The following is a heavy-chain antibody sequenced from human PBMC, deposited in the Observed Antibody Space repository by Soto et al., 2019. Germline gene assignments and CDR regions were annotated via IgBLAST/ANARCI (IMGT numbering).Heavy chain of an antibody. CDR1: GFTFSSYG. CDR2: IWYDASNK. V-gene: IGHV3-33*01. D-gene: IGHD6-19*01. CDR3: ATLASNNGFDI. Sequence: QVQLVESGGGVVQPGRSLRLSCAASGFTFSSYGMHWVRQAPGKGLEWVAVIWYDASNKYYADSVKGRFTISRDNSKNTLYLQMNSLRGDDKAVYYCATLASNNGFDIWGQGTMVTVSS. J-gene: IGHJ3*02.